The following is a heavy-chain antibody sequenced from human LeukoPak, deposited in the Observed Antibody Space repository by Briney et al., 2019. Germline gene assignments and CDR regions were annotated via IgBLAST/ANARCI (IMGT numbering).Heavy chain of an antibody. V-gene: IGHV1-69*06. Sequence: SVKVSCKASGGTFSSYAINWVRQAPGQGLEWMGGIIPIFGTANYAQKFQGRVTMTEDTSTDTAYMELSSLRSEDTAAYYCATAASWPYWGQGTLVTVSS. CDR2: IIPIFGTA. CDR3: ATAASWPY. D-gene: IGHD5-12*01. J-gene: IGHJ4*02. CDR1: GGTFSSYA.